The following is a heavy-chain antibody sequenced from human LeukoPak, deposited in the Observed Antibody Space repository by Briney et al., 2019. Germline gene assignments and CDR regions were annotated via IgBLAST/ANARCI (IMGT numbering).Heavy chain of an antibody. Sequence: SETLSLTCAVYGGSFSGYYWSWIRQPPGKGLEWIGEINHSGSTNYNPSLKSRVTISVDTSKNQFSLKLSSVTAADTAVYYCARGNYDLPLDYWGQGTLVTVSS. J-gene: IGHJ4*02. V-gene: IGHV4-34*01. CDR3: ARGNYDLPLDY. D-gene: IGHD5-12*01. CDR2: INHSGST. CDR1: GGSFSGYY.